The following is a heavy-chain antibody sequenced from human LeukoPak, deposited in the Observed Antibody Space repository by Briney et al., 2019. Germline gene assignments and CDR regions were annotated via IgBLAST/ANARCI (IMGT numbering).Heavy chain of an antibody. V-gene: IGHV3-48*01. D-gene: IGHD4-17*01. CDR1: GFTFSSFA. CDR2: ISSSSSTI. J-gene: IGHJ3*02. CDR3: ASAVGDYSHDAFDI. Sequence: PGGSLRLSCAASGFTFSSFAMHWVRQAPGKGLEWVSYISSSSSTIYYADSVKGRFTISRDNAKNSLYLQMNSLRAEDTAVYYCASAVGDYSHDAFDIWGQGTMVTVSS.